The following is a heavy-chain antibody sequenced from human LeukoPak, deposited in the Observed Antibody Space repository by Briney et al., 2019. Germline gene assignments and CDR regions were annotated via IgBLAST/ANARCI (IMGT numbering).Heavy chain of an antibody. CDR3: ARDRTGDY. CDR1: GFTFSSYA. Sequence: PGGSLRLSCAAPGFTFSSYAMHWVRQAPGKGLEYVSAISSNGGSTYYANSVKGRFTISRDNSKNTLYLQMGSLRAEDMAVYYCARDRTGDYWGQGTLVTVSS. D-gene: IGHD3-10*01. CDR2: ISSNGGST. J-gene: IGHJ4*02. V-gene: IGHV3-64*01.